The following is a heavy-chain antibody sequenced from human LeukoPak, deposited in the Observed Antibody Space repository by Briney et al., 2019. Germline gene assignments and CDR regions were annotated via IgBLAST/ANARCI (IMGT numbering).Heavy chain of an antibody. CDR3: ARAYSNWFDP. CDR2: IYHSGST. V-gene: IGHV4-38-2*01. Sequence: SETLSLTCAVSGYSISSGYYWGWIRQPPGQGLEWLGSIYHSGSTYNNPSLKSRVTMSVDTSKNQFSLKLTSVTAADTAVYYCARAYSNWFDPWGQGTPITVSS. CDR1: GYSISSGYY. D-gene: IGHD4-11*01. J-gene: IGHJ5*02.